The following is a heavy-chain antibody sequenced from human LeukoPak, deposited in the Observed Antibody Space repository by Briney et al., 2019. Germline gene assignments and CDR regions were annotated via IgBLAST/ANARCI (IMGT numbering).Heavy chain of an antibody. V-gene: IGHV1-18*01. CDR3: ARGTVTADGYFDY. J-gene: IGHJ4*02. Sequence: ASVKVSCKASGYTFTSYGISWVRQAPGQGLEWMGWIGTYNGYTKYAQNLQGRVTMTTDTSTSTAYMELRSLRSDDTAVYYCARGTVTADGYFDYWGQGTLVTVSS. D-gene: IGHD2-21*02. CDR2: IGTYNGYT. CDR1: GYTFTSYG.